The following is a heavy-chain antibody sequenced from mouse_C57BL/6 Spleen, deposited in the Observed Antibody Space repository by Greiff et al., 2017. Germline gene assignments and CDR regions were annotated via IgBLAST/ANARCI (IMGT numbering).Heavy chain of an antibody. J-gene: IGHJ2*01. CDR1: GFNIKAYY. V-gene: IGHV14-2*01. D-gene: IGHD5-5*01. CDR3: ARTTYLRSYFDY. CDR2: IDPEEGAT. Sequence: VQLQQSGAELVKPGASVKLSCTASGFNIKAYYMHWVKQRTEQGLAWLGRIDPEEGATKYAPKFPGKATITADTSSNTAYLQRSSLTSEDTAVYYWARTTYLRSYFDYWGQGTTRTVSS.